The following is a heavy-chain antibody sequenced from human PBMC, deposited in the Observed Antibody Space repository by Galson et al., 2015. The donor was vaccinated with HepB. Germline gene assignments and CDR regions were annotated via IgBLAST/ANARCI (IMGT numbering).Heavy chain of an antibody. J-gene: IGHJ5*02. CDR3: AKWRLSERWFDP. CDR1: GYTFSDHG. CDR2: TCGSGNIK. D-gene: IGHD1-1*01. V-gene: IGHV3-NL1*01. Sequence: SLRLSCAASGYTFSDHGMHWVRQAPGKGLEWVSTCGSGNIKYYADSVKGRFTISRDNSRNTLYLQMNSLRAEDTAVYYCAKWRLSERWFDPWGQGTLVTVSS.